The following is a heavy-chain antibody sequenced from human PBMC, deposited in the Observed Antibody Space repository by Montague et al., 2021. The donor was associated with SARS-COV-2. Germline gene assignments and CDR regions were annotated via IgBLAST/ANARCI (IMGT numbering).Heavy chain of an antibody. CDR2: TYYRSKWYY. Sequence: CAISGDSVSRNSAAWNWIRLSPSRGLEWLGRTYYRSKWYYEYAVSLKSRITINPDTSKNQFSLQVKSMTPEDTAVYYCALAVAGRGGYDYWGQGTLVTVSS. J-gene: IGHJ4*02. V-gene: IGHV6-1*01. CDR1: GDSVSRNSAA. D-gene: IGHD6-19*01. CDR3: ALAVAGRGGYDY.